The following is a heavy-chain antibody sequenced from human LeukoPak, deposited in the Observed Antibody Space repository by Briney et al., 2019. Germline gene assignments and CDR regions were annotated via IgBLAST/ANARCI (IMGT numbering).Heavy chain of an antibody. CDR1: GGSISSYY. CDR3: ARLVDTAADY. J-gene: IGHJ4*02. Sequence: SETLSLTCTVSGGSISSYYWSWIRQPPGKGLEWIGYIYYSGSTNYNPSLKSRVTISVDTSKNQFSLKLSSVTAADTAVYYCARLVDTAADYWGQGTLVTVSS. CDR2: IYYSGST. V-gene: IGHV4-59*08. D-gene: IGHD5-18*01.